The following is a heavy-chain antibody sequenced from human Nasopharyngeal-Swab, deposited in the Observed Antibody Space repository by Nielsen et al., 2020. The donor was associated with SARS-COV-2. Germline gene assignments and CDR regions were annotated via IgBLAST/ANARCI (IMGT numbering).Heavy chain of an antibody. V-gene: IGHV5-51*01. Sequence: GESLKISCKGSGYSFTSYWIGWVRPMPRKGLEWMGLIYPGDSDTRYSPSFQGQVTISADKSISTAYLQWSSLKDSDTAMYYCARIGEGVYYYYGMDVWGQGTTVTVSS. CDR2: IYPGDSDT. D-gene: IGHD3-16*01. J-gene: IGHJ6*02. CDR1: GYSFTSYW. CDR3: ARIGEGVYYYYGMDV.